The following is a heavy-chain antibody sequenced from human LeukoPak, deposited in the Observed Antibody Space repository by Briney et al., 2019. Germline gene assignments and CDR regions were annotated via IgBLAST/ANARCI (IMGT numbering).Heavy chain of an antibody. D-gene: IGHD2-8*01. V-gene: IGHV3-30-3*01. CDR1: GFTFSSYA. CDR3: AREGYSCFDY. Sequence: PGRSLRLSCAASGFTFSSYAMHWVRQAPGKGLEWVAVISYDGSNKYYADSVKGRFTISRDNSKNTLYLQMNSLRAEDTAVYYCAREGYSCFDYWGRGTLVTVSS. CDR2: ISYDGSNK. J-gene: IGHJ4*02.